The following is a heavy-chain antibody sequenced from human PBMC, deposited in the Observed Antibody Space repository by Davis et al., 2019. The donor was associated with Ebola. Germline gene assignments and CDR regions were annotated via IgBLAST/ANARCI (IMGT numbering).Heavy chain of an antibody. CDR2: IRSKANSYAT. CDR3: TSTTAPSLDY. CDR1: GFTFSSYS. D-gene: IGHD4-11*01. V-gene: IGHV3-73*01. J-gene: IGHJ4*02. Sequence: GGSLRLSCAASGFTFSSYSMNWVRQAPGKGLEWVGRIRSKANSYATAYAASVKGRFTISRDDSKNTAYLQMNSLKTEDTAVYYCTSTTAPSLDYWGQGTLVTVSS.